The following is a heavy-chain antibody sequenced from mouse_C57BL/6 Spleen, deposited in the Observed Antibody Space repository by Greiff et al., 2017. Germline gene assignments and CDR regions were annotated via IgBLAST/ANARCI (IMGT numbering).Heavy chain of an antibody. D-gene: IGHD1-1*01. CDR3: ARWYYYGSPYWYFDV. CDR2: IDPNSGGT. CDR1: GYTFTSYW. Sequence: QVQLQQPGAELVKPGASVKLSCKASGYTFTSYWMHWVKQRPGRGLDWIGRIDPNSGGTKYNEKFKSKATLTVDKPSSTAYMQLSSLTSEDSAVYYCARWYYYGSPYWYFDVWGTGTTVTVSS. J-gene: IGHJ1*03. V-gene: IGHV1-72*01.